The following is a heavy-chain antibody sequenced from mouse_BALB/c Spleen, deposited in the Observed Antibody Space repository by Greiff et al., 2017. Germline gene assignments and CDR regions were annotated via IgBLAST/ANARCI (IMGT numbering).Heavy chain of an antibody. Sequence: EVMLVESGGGLVQPGGSRKLSCAASGFTFSSFGMHWVRQAPEKGLEWVAYISSGSSTIYYADTVKGRFTISRDNPKNTLFLQMTSLRSEDTAMYYCARPKLGSYAMDYWGQGTSVTVSS. CDR2: ISSGSSTI. CDR1: GFTFSSFG. V-gene: IGHV5-17*02. D-gene: IGHD4-1*01. CDR3: ARPKLGSYAMDY. J-gene: IGHJ4*01.